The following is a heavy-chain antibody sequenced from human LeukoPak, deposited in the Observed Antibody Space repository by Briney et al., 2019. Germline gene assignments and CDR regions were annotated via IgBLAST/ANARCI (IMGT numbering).Heavy chain of an antibody. CDR3: ARDGSGWYHYFDY. CDR1: GFTFSSYE. D-gene: IGHD6-19*01. Sequence: GGSLRLSRAASGFTFSSYEMNWVRQAPGKGLEWVSYISSSGSTIYYADSVKGRFTISRDNAKNSLYLQMNSLRAEDTAVYYCARDGSGWYHYFDYWGQGTLVTVSS. V-gene: IGHV3-48*03. CDR2: ISSSGSTI. J-gene: IGHJ4*02.